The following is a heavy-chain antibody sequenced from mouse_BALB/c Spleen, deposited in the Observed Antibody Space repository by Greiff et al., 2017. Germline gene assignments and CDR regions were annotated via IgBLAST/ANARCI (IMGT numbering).Heavy chain of an antibody. CDR1: GYTFTDYN. CDR2: IYPYNGGT. D-gene: IGHD2-3*01. V-gene: IGHV1S29*02. Sequence: EVQLQQSGPELVKPGASVKISCKASGYTFTDYNMHWVKQSHGKSLEWIGYIYPYNGGTGYNQKFKSKATLTVDNSSSTAYMELRSLTSEDSAVYYCARSGDGYPIAYAMDYWGQGTSVTVSS. J-gene: IGHJ4*01. CDR3: ARSGDGYPIAYAMDY.